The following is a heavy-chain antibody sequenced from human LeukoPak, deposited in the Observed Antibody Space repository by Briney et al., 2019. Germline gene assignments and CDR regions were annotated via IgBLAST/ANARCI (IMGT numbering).Heavy chain of an antibody. CDR3: ARGDITMIVVVTQLGY. Sequence: GASVKVSCKASGYTFTGYYMHWVRQAPGQGLEWMGWINPNSGGTNYAQKFQGRVTMTRDTSISTAYMELSRLRSDDTAVYYCARGDITMIVVVTQLGYWGQGTLVTVFS. D-gene: IGHD3-22*01. J-gene: IGHJ4*02. CDR1: GYTFTGYY. V-gene: IGHV1-2*02. CDR2: INPNSGGT.